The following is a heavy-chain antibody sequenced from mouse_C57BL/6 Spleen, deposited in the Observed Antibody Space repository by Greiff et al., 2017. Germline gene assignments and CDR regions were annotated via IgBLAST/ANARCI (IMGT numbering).Heavy chain of an antibody. J-gene: IGHJ1*03. V-gene: IGHV5-9-1*02. Sequence: EVMLVESGDGLVKPGGSLKLSCAASGFTFSSYAMSWVRQTPGKRLEWVAYISSGGDYIYYADTVKGRFTISRDSARNTLYMQMSSLKSEDTAMYYGTREAPWGLFDVWGTGTTVTVSS. CDR2: ISSGGDYI. CDR1: GFTFSSYA. CDR3: TREAPWGLFDV.